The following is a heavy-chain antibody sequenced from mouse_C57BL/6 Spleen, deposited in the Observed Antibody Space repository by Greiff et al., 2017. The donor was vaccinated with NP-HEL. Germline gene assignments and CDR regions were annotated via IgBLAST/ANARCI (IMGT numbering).Heavy chain of an antibody. Sequence: EVKLQESGPELVKPGASVKMSCKASGYTFTDYNMHWVKQSHGKSLEWIGYINPNNGGTSYNQKFKGKATLTVNKSSSTAYMELRNLTAEDSAVYYCAREEGSLDYWGQGTTLTVSS. CDR2: INPNNGGT. V-gene: IGHV1-22*01. J-gene: IGHJ2*01. CDR1: GYTFTDYN. CDR3: AREEGSLDY.